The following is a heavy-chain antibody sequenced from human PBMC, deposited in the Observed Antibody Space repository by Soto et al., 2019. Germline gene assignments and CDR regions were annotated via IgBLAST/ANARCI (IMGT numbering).Heavy chain of an antibody. Sequence: EVQLLESGGGLVQPGGSLRLSCAASGFTFSTYSMAWVRQAPGKGPEWVSGLSGGGINTFYTDSVKGRFTISVDNSKNTVDLQMNSLRVEDTAVYYCAKWSGYGDEWGQETLVTVSS. V-gene: IGHV3-23*01. CDR1: GFTFSTYS. D-gene: IGHD5-12*01. CDR2: LSGGGINT. CDR3: AKWSGYGDE. J-gene: IGHJ4*02.